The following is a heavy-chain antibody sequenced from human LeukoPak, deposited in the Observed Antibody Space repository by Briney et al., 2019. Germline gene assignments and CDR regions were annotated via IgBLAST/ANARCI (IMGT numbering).Heavy chain of an antibody. CDR1: GFTVSSNY. CDR2: LHSGGTT. J-gene: IGHJ4*02. Sequence: GGSLRLSCAASGFTVSSNYMTWVRQAPGRGLESVSFLHSGGTTYYADSVKGRFTISRDNSQNTLYLQMNSLRVDDTAVYYCAAKWLLRRYWGQGTLVTVSS. D-gene: IGHD3-22*01. CDR3: AAKWLLRRY. V-gene: IGHV3-66*01.